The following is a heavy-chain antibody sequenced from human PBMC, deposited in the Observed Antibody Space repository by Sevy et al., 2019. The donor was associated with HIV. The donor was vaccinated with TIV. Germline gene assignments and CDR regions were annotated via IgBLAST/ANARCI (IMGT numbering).Heavy chain of an antibody. CDR1: GFIFSNYW. CDR2: IKQDGSEK. V-gene: IGHV3-7*04. Sequence: GGSLRLSCTASGFIFSNYWMSWVRQAPGKGLEWVANIKQDGSEKYYVDSVKGRFTISRDNTKNSLYLQMNSLRAEDTAGYYCARAGGDTVVVSTAIGILIMDVWGQGTTVTVSS. D-gene: IGHD2-2*02. J-gene: IGHJ6*02. CDR3: ARAGGDTVVVSTAIGILIMDV.